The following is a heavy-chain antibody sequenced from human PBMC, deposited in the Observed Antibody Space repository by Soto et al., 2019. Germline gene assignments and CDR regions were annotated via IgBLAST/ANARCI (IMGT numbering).Heavy chain of an antibody. CDR2: IYYSEST. J-gene: IGHJ4*02. CDR3: ARRTKSGWLDY. V-gene: IGHV4-59*08. D-gene: IGHD6-19*01. CDR1: GGSISSYY. Sequence: SETLSLTCTVSGGSISSYYWSWIRQPPGKGLEWIGYIYYSESTNYNPSLKSRVTISVDTSKNQFSLKLSSVTAADTAVYYCARRTKSGWLDYWGQGTLVTVSS.